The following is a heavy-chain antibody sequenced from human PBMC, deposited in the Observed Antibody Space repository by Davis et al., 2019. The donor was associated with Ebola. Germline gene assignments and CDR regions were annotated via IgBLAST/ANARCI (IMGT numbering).Heavy chain of an antibody. Sequence: GESLKISCIVSGLNFRDAWMAWVRQAPGKGLEWIGRSKQRGGSIDYAASVRGRFTISRDESKDTVYLQMDRLKTDDTAMYFCTWCSRVHPIHTWGQGTMVTVSS. CDR3: TWCSRVHPIHT. V-gene: IGHV3-15*01. CDR1: GLNFRDAW. D-gene: IGHD2-15*01. J-gene: IGHJ3*01. CDR2: SKQRGGSI.